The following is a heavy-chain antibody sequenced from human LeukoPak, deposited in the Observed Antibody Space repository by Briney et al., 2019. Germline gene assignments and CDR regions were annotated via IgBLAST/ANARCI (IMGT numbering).Heavy chain of an antibody. V-gene: IGHV4-39*07. D-gene: IGHD6-6*01. J-gene: IGHJ6*02. CDR2: FFYTGST. Sequence: SETLSLTCTVSDGSISSATYYWGWIRQPPNKGLDWIGSFFYTGSTYYSPSLKSRVTISVDTSENQLSLKLSSVTAADTALYYCATSIRGHYYFGLDVWGQGTTVSVSS. CDR3: ATSIRGHYYFGLDV. CDR1: DGSISSATYY.